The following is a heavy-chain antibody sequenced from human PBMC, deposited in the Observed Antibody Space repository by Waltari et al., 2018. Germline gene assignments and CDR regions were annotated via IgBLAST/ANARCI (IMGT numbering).Heavy chain of an antibody. CDR2: IYPSGST. V-gene: IGHV4-4*07. J-gene: IGHJ4*02. CDR1: GGSISSYY. Sequence: QVQLQESGPGLVKPSETLSLTCTVSGGSISSYYWSWIRQPAGKGLEWIGRIYPSGSTNYNPSLKSRVTMSVDTSKNQFSLKLSSVTAADTAVYYCAREASYYYDSSGYWGFDYWGQGTLVTVSS. D-gene: IGHD3-22*01. CDR3: AREASYYYDSSGYWGFDY.